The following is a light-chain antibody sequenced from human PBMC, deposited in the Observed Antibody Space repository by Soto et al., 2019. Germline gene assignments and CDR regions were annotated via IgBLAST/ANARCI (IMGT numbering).Light chain of an antibody. V-gene: IGKV4-1*01. CDR2: WAS. CDR3: QQYYNTPWT. CDR1: QSVLYSSNDKNY. Sequence: DIVMTQSPDSLAVSLGERATINCKSSQSVLYSSNDKNYLAWYQQKPGQPPKLLIYWASTRESGVPDRFTGRGSGTDFTLTISSLQADDVAVYYCQQYYNTPWTFGQGTRVEIK. J-gene: IGKJ1*01.